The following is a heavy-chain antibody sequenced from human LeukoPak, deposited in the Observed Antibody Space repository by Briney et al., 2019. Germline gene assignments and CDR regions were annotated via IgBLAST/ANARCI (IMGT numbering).Heavy chain of an antibody. J-gene: IGHJ4*02. V-gene: IGHV4-39*07. Sequence: GSLRLSCAASGFSFTTYWMSWVRQPPGKGLEWIGSIYYSGSTYYNPSLKSRVTISVDTSKNQFSLKLSSVTAADTAVYYCARDLGRHIVVVTASDGFDYWGQGTLVTVSS. CDR3: ARDLGRHIVVVTASDGFDY. D-gene: IGHD2-21*02. CDR2: IYYSGST. CDR1: GFSFTTYW.